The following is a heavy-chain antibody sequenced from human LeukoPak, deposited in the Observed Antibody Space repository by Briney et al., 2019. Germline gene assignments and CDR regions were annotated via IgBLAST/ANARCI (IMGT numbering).Heavy chain of an antibody. CDR3: ARASYYDSSGYCC. J-gene: IGHJ4*02. Sequence: SETLSLTCAVYGGSFGGYYWSWIRQPPGKGLEWIGEVNHSGSTNYNPSLKSRVTISVDTSKNQFSLKLSSVTAADTAVYYCARASYYDSSGYCCWGQGTLVTVSS. CDR1: GGSFGGYY. V-gene: IGHV4-34*01. D-gene: IGHD3-22*01. CDR2: VNHSGST.